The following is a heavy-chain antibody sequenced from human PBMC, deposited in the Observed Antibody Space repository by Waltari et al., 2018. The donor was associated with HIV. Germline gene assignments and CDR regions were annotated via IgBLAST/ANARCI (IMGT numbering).Heavy chain of an antibody. CDR2: IYHSGDS. V-gene: IGHV4-30-4*01. CDR1: GGSISRVTYF. D-gene: IGHD3-3*01. Sequence: QVRLQESGPGLVKPSQTLSLTCTVSGGSISRVTYFWSWIRQPPGKGLEWIGYIYHSGDSYYNPSLKSRVTISMDTSKKQFSLRLSSVTAADTAVYYCARGGDFWSGFPVWGQGTTVTISS. J-gene: IGHJ6*02. CDR3: ARGGDFWSGFPV.